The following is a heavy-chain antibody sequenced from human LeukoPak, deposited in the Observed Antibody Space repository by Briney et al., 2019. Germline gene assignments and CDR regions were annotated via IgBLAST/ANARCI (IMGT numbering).Heavy chain of an antibody. CDR1: GYTFTSYY. CDR2: INPSGGST. J-gene: IGHJ6*03. D-gene: IGHD6-19*01. Sequence: ASVKVSCKASGYTFTSYYMHWVRQAPGQGLEWMGIINPSGGSTSYAQKFQGRVTMTTDTSTSTAYMELRSLRSDDTAVYYCARGSSSGWLHYYYYMDVWGKGTTVTVSS. V-gene: IGHV1-46*01. CDR3: ARGSSSGWLHYYYYMDV.